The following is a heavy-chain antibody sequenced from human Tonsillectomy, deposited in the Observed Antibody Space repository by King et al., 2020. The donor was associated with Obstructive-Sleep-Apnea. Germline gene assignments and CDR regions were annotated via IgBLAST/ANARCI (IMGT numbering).Heavy chain of an antibody. Sequence: VQLVESGGGLVQPGGSLRLACAASGFTFRTYAMSWVRQAPGKGLQWVSSINGKGEKSYYADSVKGRFTISRDNSKNTVHLEMDSLRAEDTAVYYFAKEWVERIDCASMEAFDYWGQGARVTVSS. CDR2: INGKGEKS. J-gene: IGHJ4*02. CDR1: GFTFRTYA. V-gene: IGHV3-23*04. CDR3: AKEWVERIDCASMEAFDY. D-gene: IGHD2-21*01.